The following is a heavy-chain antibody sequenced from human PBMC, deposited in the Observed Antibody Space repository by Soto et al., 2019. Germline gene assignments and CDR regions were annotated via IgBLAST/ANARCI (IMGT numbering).Heavy chain of an antibody. D-gene: IGHD2-2*01. J-gene: IGHJ6*02. Sequence: PSETLSLTCAVYGGSFSGYYWSWIRQPPGKGLEWIGEINHSGSTNYNPSLKSRVTISVDTSKNQFSLKLSSVTAADTAVYYCARTRGIVPAAIYYYGMDVWGQGTTVTV. CDR3: ARTRGIVPAAIYYYGMDV. V-gene: IGHV4-34*01. CDR1: GGSFSGYY. CDR2: INHSGST.